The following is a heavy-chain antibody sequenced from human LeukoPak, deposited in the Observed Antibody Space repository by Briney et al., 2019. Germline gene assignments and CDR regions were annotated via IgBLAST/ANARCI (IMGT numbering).Heavy chain of an antibody. Sequence: SETLSLTCTVSGGSISDYYWNWIRQPPGKGLEWIGYIYYSGSTTYNPSLRSRVTMSVDTAKNQFSLKLRSVTAADTAVYFCARGDFCSKSNCYLRPMDVWGKGTTVTVSS. J-gene: IGHJ6*03. V-gene: IGHV4-59*01. D-gene: IGHD3-3*01. CDR1: GGSISDYY. CDR3: ARGDFCSKSNCYLRPMDV. CDR2: IYYSGST.